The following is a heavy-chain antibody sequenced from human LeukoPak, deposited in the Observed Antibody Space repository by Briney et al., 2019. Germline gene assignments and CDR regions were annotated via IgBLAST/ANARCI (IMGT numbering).Heavy chain of an antibody. D-gene: IGHD2-2*01. CDR2: IRYDGSNK. V-gene: IGHV3-30*02. CDR1: GLIFSSYG. Sequence: GGSLRHSCAASGLIFSSYGNHWVRQAPGKGLEWVAFIRYDGSNKYYADSVKGRFTISRDNSKNTLHLQMNSLRPEDTALYYCAKTAVVTAADHYWYFDLWGRGTLVTVSS. CDR3: AKTAVVTAADHYWYFDL. J-gene: IGHJ2*01.